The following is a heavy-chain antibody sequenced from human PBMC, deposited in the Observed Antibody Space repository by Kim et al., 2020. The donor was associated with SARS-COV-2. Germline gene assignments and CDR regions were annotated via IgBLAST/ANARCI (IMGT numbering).Heavy chain of an antibody. Sequence: ANYAQKFQGRVTITADKSTSTAYMELSSLRSEDTAVYYCARTTTVAGIDYWGQGTLVTVSS. J-gene: IGHJ4*02. D-gene: IGHD6-19*01. CDR3: ARTTTVAGIDY. CDR2: A. V-gene: IGHV1-69*02.